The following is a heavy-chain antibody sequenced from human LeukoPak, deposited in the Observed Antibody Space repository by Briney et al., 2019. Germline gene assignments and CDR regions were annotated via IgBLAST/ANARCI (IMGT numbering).Heavy chain of an antibody. CDR2: IYYSGST. V-gene: IGHV4-59*12. Sequence: PSETLSLTCTVSGGSISSYYWSWVRQPPGKGLEWIGYIYYSGSTNYNPSLKSRVTISVDTSKNQFSLKLSSVTAADTAVYYCARAVTTMIDYWGQGTLVTVSS. D-gene: IGHD4-17*01. CDR1: GGSISSYY. J-gene: IGHJ4*02. CDR3: ARAVTTMIDY.